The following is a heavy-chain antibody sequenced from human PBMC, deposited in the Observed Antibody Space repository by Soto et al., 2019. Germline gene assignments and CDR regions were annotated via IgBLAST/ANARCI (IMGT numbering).Heavy chain of an antibody. CDR2: INHSGST. CDR1: GGSFSGYY. CDR3: ARGLDPTYDFSSGYSDAFDI. D-gene: IGHD3-3*01. V-gene: IGHV4-34*01. Sequence: QVQLQQWGAGLLKPSETLSLTCAVYGGSFSGYYWSWIRQPPGKGLEWIGEINHSGSTNYNPSLKSRVTISVDTSKNQFSLKLSSVTAADTAVYYCARGLDPTYDFSSGYSDAFDIWGQETMVTVSS. J-gene: IGHJ3*02.